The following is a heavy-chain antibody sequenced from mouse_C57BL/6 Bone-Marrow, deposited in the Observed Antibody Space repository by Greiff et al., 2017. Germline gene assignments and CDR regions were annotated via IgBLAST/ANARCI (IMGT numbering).Heavy chain of an antibody. Sequence: QVHVKQPGAELVKPGASVKLSCKASGYTFTSYWMHWVKQRPGRGLEWIGRIDPNSGGTKYNEKFKSKATLTVDKPSSTAYMQLSSLTSEDSAVYYCARPSTVVAGGYAMDYWGQGTSVTVSS. CDR3: ARPSTVVAGGYAMDY. J-gene: IGHJ4*01. V-gene: IGHV1-72*01. D-gene: IGHD1-1*01. CDR2: IDPNSGGT. CDR1: GYTFTSYW.